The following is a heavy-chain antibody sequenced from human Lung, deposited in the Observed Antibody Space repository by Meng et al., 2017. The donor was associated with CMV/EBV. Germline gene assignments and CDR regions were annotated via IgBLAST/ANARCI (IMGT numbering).Heavy chain of an antibody. CDR3: AKPPGLVGYYYGMDV. Sequence: GGSLRLXCAASGFTFSSYGMHWVRQAPGKGLEWVAFIRYDGSNKYYADSVKGRFTISRDNSKNTLYLQMNSLRAEDTAVYYCAKPPGLVGYYYGMDVWGQGTTGTVSS. V-gene: IGHV3-30*02. D-gene: IGHD3-9*01. CDR2: IRYDGSNK. J-gene: IGHJ6*02. CDR1: GFTFSSYG.